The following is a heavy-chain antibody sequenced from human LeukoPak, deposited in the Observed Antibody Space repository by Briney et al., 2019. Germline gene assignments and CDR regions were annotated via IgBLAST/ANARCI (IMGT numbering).Heavy chain of an antibody. D-gene: IGHD3-16*01. CDR2: IYTAGST. Sequence: GGSLRLSCAASGFTVSTNYMSWVRQAPGKGLEWVSVIYTAGSTYYVDSVKGRFTTSRDNSKNTLYLQMNSLRAEDTAMYYCARDLYGGSDAFDIWGQGTMVTVSS. CDR3: ARDLYGGSDAFDI. J-gene: IGHJ3*02. V-gene: IGHV3-53*01. CDR1: GFTVSTNY.